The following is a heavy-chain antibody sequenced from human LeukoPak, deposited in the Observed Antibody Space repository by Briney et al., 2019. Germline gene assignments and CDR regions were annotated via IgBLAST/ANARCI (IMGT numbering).Heavy chain of an antibody. V-gene: IGHV3-30-3*01. CDR1: GFTFSSYA. CDR3: ARAFRDGYSPPFDY. CDR2: ISYDGSNK. J-gene: IGHJ4*02. D-gene: IGHD5-24*01. Sequence: PGGSLRLSCAASGFTFSSYAMHWVRQAPGKGLEWVAVISYDGSNKYYPDSVKGRFTISRDNSKNTLYLQMNSLRAEDTAVYYCARAFRDGYSPPFDYWAREPWSPSPQ.